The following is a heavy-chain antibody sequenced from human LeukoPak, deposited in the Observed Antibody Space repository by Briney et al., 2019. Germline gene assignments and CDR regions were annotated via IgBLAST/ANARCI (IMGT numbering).Heavy chain of an antibody. CDR1: GGSFSGYY. CDR2: IYSGVIA. J-gene: IGHJ6*03. D-gene: IGHD3-10*01. CDR3: ARHGITMIRGGYYYMDV. V-gene: IGHV4-59*01. Sequence: PSETLSLTCAVYGGSFSGYYWSWIRQPPGKGLEWIGYIYSGVIADYNPSLKSRVTISIDTSKNQFSLQLNSVTAADTAVYYCARHGITMIRGGYYYMDVWGKGTTVTISS.